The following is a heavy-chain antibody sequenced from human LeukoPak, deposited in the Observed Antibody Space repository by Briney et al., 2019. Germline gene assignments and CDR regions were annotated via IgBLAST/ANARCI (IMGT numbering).Heavy chain of an antibody. Sequence: SEALSLTCTVSGGSISSHYWSWIRQPPGKGLEWIGYIYYSGSTNHNPSLKSRVTISVDTSKNQFSLKLSSVTAADTAVYYCATKGGFCRDANCYGGPFDYWGQGTQVTVSS. CDR2: IYYSGST. CDR1: GGSISSHY. V-gene: IGHV4-59*11. J-gene: IGHJ4*02. D-gene: IGHD2-15*01. CDR3: ATKGGFCRDANCYGGPFDY.